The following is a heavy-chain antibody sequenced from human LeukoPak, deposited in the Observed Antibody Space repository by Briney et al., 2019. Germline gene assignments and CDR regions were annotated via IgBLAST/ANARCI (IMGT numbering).Heavy chain of an antibody. Sequence: GESLKISCKGYGYNFATYWIGWVRQMPGKGLEYMGVIYPDDSDTRYSPSFEGQVTISADKSITTTYLQWSSLQALDTAVYYCARLGGYTYGESFDPWGQGTLGTVSS. CDR1: GYNFATYW. CDR3: ARLGGYTYGESFDP. J-gene: IGHJ5*02. CDR2: IYPDDSDT. D-gene: IGHD5-18*01. V-gene: IGHV5-51*01.